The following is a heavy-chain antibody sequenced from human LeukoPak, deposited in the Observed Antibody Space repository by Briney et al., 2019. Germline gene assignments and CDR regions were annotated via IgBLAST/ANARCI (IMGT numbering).Heavy chain of an antibody. CDR2: IRYDGSNK. CDR3: AKDQSDSGVVTLFDY. J-gene: IGHJ4*02. D-gene: IGHD3-3*01. Sequence: GGSLRLSCAASGFTFSSYGMHWVRQAPGKGLEWVAFIRYDGSNKYYADSVKGRFTISRDNSKNTLYLQMNSLRAEDTAVYYCAKDQSDSGVVTLFDYWGQGTLVTVSS. CDR1: GFTFSSYG. V-gene: IGHV3-30*02.